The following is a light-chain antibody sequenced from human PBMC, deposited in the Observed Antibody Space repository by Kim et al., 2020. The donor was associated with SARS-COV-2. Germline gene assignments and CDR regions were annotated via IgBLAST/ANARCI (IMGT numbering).Light chain of an antibody. CDR2: DAS. CDR3: QQRSDWPLP. CDR1: QSVGSY. Sequence: EIVLTQSPATLSLSPGERATLSCRASQSVGSYFAWYQQKPGKAPSLLINDASKRAIGIPARFRGSGSGTDFTLTIISLEPEDFAVYYCQQRSDWPLPVGGGTKVDIK. J-gene: IGKJ4*01. V-gene: IGKV3-11*01.